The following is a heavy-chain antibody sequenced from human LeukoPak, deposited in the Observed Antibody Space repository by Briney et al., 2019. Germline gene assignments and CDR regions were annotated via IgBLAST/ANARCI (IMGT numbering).Heavy chain of an antibody. J-gene: IGHJ6*02. Sequence: GGSLRLSCAASGFTFSDYYMSWIRQAPGEGLEWVSYISSSGSTIYYADSVKGRFTISRDNAKNSLYLQMNSLRAEDTAVYYCATPQARPTAYYYYGMDVWGQGTRSPSP. V-gene: IGHV3-11*01. CDR2: ISSSGSTI. CDR1: GFTFSDYY. CDR3: ATPQARPTAYYYYGMDV. D-gene: IGHD5-18*01.